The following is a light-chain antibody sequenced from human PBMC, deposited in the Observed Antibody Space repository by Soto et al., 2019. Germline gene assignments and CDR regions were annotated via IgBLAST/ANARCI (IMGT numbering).Light chain of an antibody. CDR3: QQYENLPT. Sequence: DIQMTQPPSSLSASVGDRFTITCQASQNINNYLNWYQQKPGRDPXXLIYDASNLEAGVPSRFRGSGSGTDFTFTISRLQPEDIATYDCQQYENLPTFGQGTRLEIK. J-gene: IGKJ5*01. CDR1: QNINNY. V-gene: IGKV1-33*01. CDR2: DAS.